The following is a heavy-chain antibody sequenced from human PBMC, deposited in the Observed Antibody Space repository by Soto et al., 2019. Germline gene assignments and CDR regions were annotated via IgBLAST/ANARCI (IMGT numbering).Heavy chain of an antibody. J-gene: IGHJ6*02. CDR1: GFTFSSYG. CDR2: ISYDGSNK. Sequence: GGSLRLSCAASGFTFSSYGMHWVRQAPGKGLEWVAVISYDGSNKYYADSVKGRFTISRDNSKNTLYLQMNSLRAEDTAVYYCAKSGSSSGSQFYYCGMDVWGQGTTVTVSS. V-gene: IGHV3-30*18. CDR3: AKSGSSSGSQFYYCGMDV. D-gene: IGHD6-6*01.